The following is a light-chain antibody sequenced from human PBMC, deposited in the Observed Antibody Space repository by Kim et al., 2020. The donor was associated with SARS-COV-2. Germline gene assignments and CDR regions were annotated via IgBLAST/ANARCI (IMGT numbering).Light chain of an antibody. Sequence: SASVGDRVTITCRASQSISNRLAWYQQKPGKAPKFLIDRASNLEPGVPSRFSGSGSGTEFTLTINSLQPDDFATYYCQQYDRLSTFGGGTKVDIK. V-gene: IGKV1-5*03. CDR1: QSISNR. CDR3: QQYDRLST. CDR2: RAS. J-gene: IGKJ4*01.